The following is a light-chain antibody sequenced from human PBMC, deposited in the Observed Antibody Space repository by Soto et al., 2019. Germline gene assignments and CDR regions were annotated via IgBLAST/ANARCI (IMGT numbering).Light chain of an antibody. CDR3: SSYTTRSTLVV. V-gene: IGLV2-14*01. CDR2: DVS. J-gene: IGLJ2*01. Sequence: QSALTQPASVSGSPGQLITISCTGTSSDVGGYTYVSWYQQHSGRAPKIMIYDVSNRPSGISNRFSGSKSGNTASLTISGLQAEDEADYYCSSYTTRSTLVVFGGGTQLTVL. CDR1: SSDVGGYTY.